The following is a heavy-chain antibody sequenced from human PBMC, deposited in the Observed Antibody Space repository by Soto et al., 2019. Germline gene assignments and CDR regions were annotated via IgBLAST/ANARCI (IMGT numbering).Heavy chain of an antibody. Sequence: EVQLLESGGGLVQPGGSLRLSCAASGFTFSSYAMSWVRQAPGKGLEWVSAISGSGGSTYYADSVKGRFTISRDNSKNTLYLQMNSVRAEDTAVYYCARAAGVWEEWELMPAPFDYWGQGTLVTVSS. CDR3: ARAAGVWEEWELMPAPFDY. V-gene: IGHV3-23*01. CDR2: ISGSGGST. J-gene: IGHJ4*02. D-gene: IGHD1-26*01. CDR1: GFTFSSYA.